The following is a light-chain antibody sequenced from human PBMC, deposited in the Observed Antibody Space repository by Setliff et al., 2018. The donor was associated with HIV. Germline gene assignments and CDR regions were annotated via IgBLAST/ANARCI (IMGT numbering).Light chain of an antibody. CDR3: QSYDRNLSVV. J-gene: IGLJ2*01. Sequence: QSVLTQPPSVSGAPGQRITISCTGSSSNIGAGYDVHWYQHLPGTAPKLLIYRNNNRPSGVPDRLSGSKSGTSASLAITGLQAEDEADYYCQSYDRNLSVVFGGGTQRTVL. V-gene: IGLV1-40*01. CDR2: RNN. CDR1: SSNIGAGYD.